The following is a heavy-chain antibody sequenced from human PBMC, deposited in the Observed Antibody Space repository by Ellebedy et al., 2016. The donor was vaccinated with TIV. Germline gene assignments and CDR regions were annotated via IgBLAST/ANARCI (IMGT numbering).Heavy chain of an antibody. Sequence: GESLKISCATSGFTFDNFAMRWFRQAPGKGLEWVSAITGSGDRTFYAVSVKGRFTVSRDTSKNTLYLQMNSLRAEDTAIYYCAKDSGKYGWNSEYWGQGTQVTVSS. CDR2: ITGSGDRT. D-gene: IGHD6-19*01. CDR3: AKDSGKYGWNSEY. J-gene: IGHJ4*02. V-gene: IGHV3-23*01. CDR1: GFTFDNFA.